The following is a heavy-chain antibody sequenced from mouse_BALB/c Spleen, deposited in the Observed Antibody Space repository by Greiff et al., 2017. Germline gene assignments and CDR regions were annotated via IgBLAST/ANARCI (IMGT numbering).Heavy chain of an antibody. J-gene: IGHJ1*01. CDR2: IYPGDGDT. D-gene: IGHD1-1*01. V-gene: IGHV1-87*01. CDR3: ARDPSYYYGSNWYFDV. Sequence: VKLMESGAELARPGASVKLSCKASGYTFTSYWMQWVKQRPGQGLEWIGAIYPGDGDTRYTQKFKGKATLTADKSSSTAYMQLSSLASEDSAVYYCARDPSYYYGSNWYFDVWGAGTTVTVSS. CDR1: GYTFTSYW.